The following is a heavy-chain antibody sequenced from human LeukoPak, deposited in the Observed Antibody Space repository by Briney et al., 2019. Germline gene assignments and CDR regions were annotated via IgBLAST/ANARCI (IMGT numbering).Heavy chain of an antibody. V-gene: IGHV3-23*01. CDR3: AKQFRKEPDAFDI. CDR2: ISGSGGST. CDR1: GFTFSSYA. Sequence: PGGSLRLSCAASGFTFSSYAMSWVRQAPGEGLEWVSAISGSGGSTYYADSVKGRFTISRDNSKNTLYPQMNSLRAEDTAVYYCAKQFRKEPDAFDIWGQGTMVTVSS. J-gene: IGHJ3*02. D-gene: IGHD1-14*01.